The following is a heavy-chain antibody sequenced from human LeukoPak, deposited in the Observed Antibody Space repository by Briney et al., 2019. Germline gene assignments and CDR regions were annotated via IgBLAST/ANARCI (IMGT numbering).Heavy chain of an antibody. D-gene: IGHD2-15*01. CDR1: GFTFSSYS. CDR3: ARDDRRCSGGSCYTGGVFDY. CDR2: ISSSSSTI. J-gene: IGHJ4*02. Sequence: GGSLRLSCAASGFTFSSYSMNWVRQAPGKGLEWVSYISSSSSTIYYADSVKGRFTISRDNAKNSLYLQMNSLRAEDTAVYYCARDDRRCSGGSCYTGGVFDYWGRGTLVTVSS. V-gene: IGHV3-48*01.